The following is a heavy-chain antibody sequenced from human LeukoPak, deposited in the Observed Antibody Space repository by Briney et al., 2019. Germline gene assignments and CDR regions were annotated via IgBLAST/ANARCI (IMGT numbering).Heavy chain of an antibody. V-gene: IGHV4-39*01. Sequence: SETLSLTCTVSGGSISSSSYYWGWIRQPPGRGLEWIGSIYYSGSTYYNPSLKSRVTISVDTSKNQFSLKLSSVTAADTAVYYCARQDYDILTGYPNWFDPWGQGTLVTVSS. CDR2: IYYSGST. D-gene: IGHD3-9*01. J-gene: IGHJ5*02. CDR3: ARQDYDILTGYPNWFDP. CDR1: GGSISSSSYY.